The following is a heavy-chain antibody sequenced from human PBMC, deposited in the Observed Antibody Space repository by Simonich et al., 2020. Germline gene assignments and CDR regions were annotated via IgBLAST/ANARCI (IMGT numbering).Heavy chain of an antibody. CDR3: ARCGLVNYDILTGYHNWFDP. CDR1: GGSFSGYY. D-gene: IGHD3-9*01. J-gene: IGHJ5*02. V-gene: IGHV4-34*01. Sequence: QVQLQQWGAGLLKPSETRSLTCAVYGGSFSGYYWSGTRQPPGKGLEWLGEIKHSGSTTANPSLKSLVTRSGDTSKNHVSLKRGSVTAADTAVYYCARCGLVNYDILTGYHNWFDPWGQGTLVTVSS. CDR2: IKHSGST.